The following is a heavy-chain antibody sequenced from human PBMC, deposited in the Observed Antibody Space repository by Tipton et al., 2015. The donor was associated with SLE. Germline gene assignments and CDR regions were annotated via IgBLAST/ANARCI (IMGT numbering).Heavy chain of an antibody. CDR2: ISWNSGSI. J-gene: IGHJ4*02. CDR1: GFTFDDYA. D-gene: IGHD3-10*01. V-gene: IGHV3-9*01. CDR3: AQAVSYGSGSYGDY. Sequence: PLRLSCAASGFTFDDYAMHWVRQAPGKGLEWVSGISWNSGSIGYADSVKGRFTISRDSAKNSLYLQMNSLRAEDTALYYCAQAVSYGSGSYGDYWGQGTLVTVSS.